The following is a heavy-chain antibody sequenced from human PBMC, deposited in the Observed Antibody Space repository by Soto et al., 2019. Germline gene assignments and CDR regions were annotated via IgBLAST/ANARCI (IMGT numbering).Heavy chain of an antibody. V-gene: IGHV1-3*01. CDR3: ARVRYYDSSGYYDPYYYGMDV. Sequence: GATVKVSCKASGYTFTSYAMHWVRQAPVQRLGWMGWINAGNGNTKYSQKFQGRVTITRDTSASTAYMELSSLRSEDTAVYYCARVRYYDSSGYYDPYYYGMDVWGQGTTVTVSS. J-gene: IGHJ6*02. CDR2: INAGNGNT. D-gene: IGHD3-22*01. CDR1: GYTFTSYA.